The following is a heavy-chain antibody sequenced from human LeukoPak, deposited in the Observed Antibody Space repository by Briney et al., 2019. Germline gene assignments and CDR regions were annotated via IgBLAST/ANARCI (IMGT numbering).Heavy chain of an antibody. J-gene: IGHJ4*02. CDR2: IYYSGST. Sequence: SETLSLTCTVSGGSISSSSYYWGWIRQPPGKGLEWIGSIYYSGSTYYNPSLKSRVTISVDTSKNQFSLKLSSVTAADTAVYYCARQTIRGWSVEGYFGYWGQGTLVTVSS. D-gene: IGHD3-3*01. CDR1: GGSISSSSYY. CDR3: ARQTIRGWSVEGYFGY. V-gene: IGHV4-39*01.